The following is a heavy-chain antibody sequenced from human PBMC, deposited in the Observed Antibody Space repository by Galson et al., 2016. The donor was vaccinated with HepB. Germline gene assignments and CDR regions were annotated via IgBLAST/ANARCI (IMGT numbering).Heavy chain of an antibody. CDR2: ISYDGRNE. V-gene: IGHV3-30*04. J-gene: IGHJ5*02. D-gene: IGHD5-18*01. Sequence: SLRLSCAASGFILSDHAIHWVRQAPGKGLEWVAVISYDGRNEYFVDSVKGRFSLSRDNSKNTVFLQLNSLTGEDTAVYHCARDRPGYSLGRPNWLDLWGQGTLVIVSS. CDR3: ARDRPGYSLGRPNWLDL. CDR1: GFILSDHA.